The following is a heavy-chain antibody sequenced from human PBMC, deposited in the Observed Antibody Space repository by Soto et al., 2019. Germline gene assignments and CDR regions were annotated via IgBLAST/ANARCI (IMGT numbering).Heavy chain of an antibody. V-gene: IGHV1-24*01. J-gene: IGHJ6*02. CDR1: GYTLTELS. CDR3: ATDGSLLEPRTYYYGMDV. D-gene: IGHD1-1*01. CDR2: FDPEDGET. Sequence: ASEKVSCKVSGYTLTELSMHWVRQAPGKGLEWMGGFDPEDGETIYAQKFQGRVTMTEDTSTDTAYMELSSLRSEDTAVYYCATDGSLLEPRTYYYGMDVWGQGTTVTVSS.